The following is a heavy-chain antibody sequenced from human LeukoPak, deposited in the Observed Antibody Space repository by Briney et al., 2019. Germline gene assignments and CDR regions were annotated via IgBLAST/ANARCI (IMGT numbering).Heavy chain of an antibody. CDR3: ARGVNYYDSSGYYYHGAFGI. Sequence: GGSLKIFCKGSGYIISDFWIAWVRHMAGKGLEWMGIIYTGDSHPRYSPSFQEHLTISADKSVTTAYLQWSSLKASDTAIYYCARGVNYYDSSGYYYHGAFGIWGQGTMVTVSS. CDR2: IYTGDSHP. J-gene: IGHJ3*02. V-gene: IGHV5-51*01. D-gene: IGHD3-22*01. CDR1: GYIISDFW.